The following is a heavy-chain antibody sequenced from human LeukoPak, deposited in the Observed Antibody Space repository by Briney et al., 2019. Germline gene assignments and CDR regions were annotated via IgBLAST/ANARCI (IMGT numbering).Heavy chain of an antibody. CDR3: ARPMLPGVINAFDI. Sequence: GESLKISCKGSGYSFTNYWIGWVRQMPGKGLEWMGIIYPGDSDTRYSPSFQGQVTITADKSISTAYLQWSSLEVSDTAIYYCARPMLPGVINAFDIWGQGTMVTVSS. J-gene: IGHJ3*02. CDR1: GYSFTNYW. D-gene: IGHD3-10*01. V-gene: IGHV5-51*01. CDR2: IYPGDSDT.